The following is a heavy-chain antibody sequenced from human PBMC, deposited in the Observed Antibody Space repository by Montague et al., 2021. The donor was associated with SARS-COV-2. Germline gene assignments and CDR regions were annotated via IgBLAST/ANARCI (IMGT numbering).Heavy chain of an antibody. CDR2: IYYSGST. CDR1: GGSISSSSYY. CDR3: ARRVGQWLPRYQYYFDY. D-gene: IGHD6-19*01. J-gene: IGHJ4*02. V-gene: IGHV4-39*01. Sequence: SETLSLTCTGSGGSISSSSYYWGWIRQPPGKGLEWIGSIYYSGSTYYNPSLKSRVTISVDTSKNQFSLKLSSVTAADTAVYYCARRVGQWLPRYQYYFDYWGQGTLVTVSS.